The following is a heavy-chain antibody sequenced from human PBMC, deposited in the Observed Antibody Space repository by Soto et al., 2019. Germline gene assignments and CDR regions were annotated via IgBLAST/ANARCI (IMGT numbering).Heavy chain of an antibody. CDR3: ARHLTYCSAGSCYSDFPYYGMDV. CDR1: GCSISSSSYY. D-gene: IGHD2-15*01. J-gene: IGHJ6*02. CDR2: IFYSGST. V-gene: IGHV4-39*01. Sequence: SETLSLTCTVSGCSISSSSYYWGWIRQPPGKGLEWIGSIFYSGSTYYNTSLKSRDTISVDKSKNQISLKLSSVTAADTDVKYCARHLTYCSAGSCYSDFPYYGMDVWGQGTTVT.